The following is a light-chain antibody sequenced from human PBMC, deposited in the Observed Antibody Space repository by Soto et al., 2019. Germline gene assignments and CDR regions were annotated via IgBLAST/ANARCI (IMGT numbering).Light chain of an antibody. CDR3: SSYTSSSSLAV. J-gene: IGLJ7*01. CDR2: DVS. V-gene: IGLV2-14*01. CDR1: SSDVGGYNY. Sequence: QSALTQPASVSGSPGQSITISWTGTSSDVGGYNYVSWYQQHPGKAPKLMIYDVSNRPSGVSNRFSGSKSGNTASLTISGLQSEDEADYYCSSYTSSSSLAVFGGGTQLTVL.